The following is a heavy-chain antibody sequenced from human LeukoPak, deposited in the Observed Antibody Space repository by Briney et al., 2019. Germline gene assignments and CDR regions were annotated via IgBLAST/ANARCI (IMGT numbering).Heavy chain of an antibody. Sequence: GGSLRLSCAASGFTFSDYAMGWVRQAPGKGLEWVSAVSGGSSNTYYADSVKGRFTFSRDNSKNTLYLQMNSLRAEDTAVYYCARDQLSGAVAGTDYWGQGTLATVSS. V-gene: IGHV3-23*01. D-gene: IGHD6-19*01. CDR2: VSGGSSNT. J-gene: IGHJ4*02. CDR1: GFTFSDYA. CDR3: ARDQLSGAVAGTDY.